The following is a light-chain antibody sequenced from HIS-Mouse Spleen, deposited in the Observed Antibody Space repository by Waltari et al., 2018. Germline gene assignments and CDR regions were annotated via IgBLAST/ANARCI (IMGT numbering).Light chain of an antibody. V-gene: IGKV4-1*01. Sequence: DIMMTQSPDSLAVSLGERATINCKSSQSVLYSSNNKNYLAWYQQKPGQPPKLLIYWASTRESVVPDRFSGSRSGTDFTLTISSLQAEDVAVYYCQQYYSTPYTFGQGPSWRSN. J-gene: IGKJ2*01. CDR1: QSVLYSSNNKNY. CDR3: QQYYSTPYT. CDR2: WAS.